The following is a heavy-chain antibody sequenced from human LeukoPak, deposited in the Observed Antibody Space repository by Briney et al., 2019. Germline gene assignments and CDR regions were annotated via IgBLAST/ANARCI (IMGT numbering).Heavy chain of an antibody. Sequence: SETLSLTCTVSGGSISNYYWSWIRQPPGKGLEWIGYIYYSGSTNYNPSLKSRVTISVDTSKNQFSLKLSSVTAADTAVYYCARHNRIAARFDYWGQGTLATVSS. V-gene: IGHV4-59*08. CDR1: GGSISNYY. CDR3: ARHNRIAARFDY. D-gene: IGHD6-6*01. CDR2: IYYSGST. J-gene: IGHJ4*02.